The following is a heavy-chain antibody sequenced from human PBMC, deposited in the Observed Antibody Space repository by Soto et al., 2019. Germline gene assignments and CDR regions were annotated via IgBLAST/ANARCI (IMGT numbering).Heavy chain of an antibody. CDR1: GASISIDEYH. CDR3: VRLGDS. CDR2: VKSRGT. J-gene: IGHJ6*01. Sequence: PSETLSLTCTVSGASISIDEYHSGWIRQPPGKGLEGIGRVKSRGTYYSPSLRSRITVSVDTPSYQFSLDPRSVAAAATATYDCVRLGDSWG. D-gene: IGHD3-10*01. V-gene: IGHV4-39*01.